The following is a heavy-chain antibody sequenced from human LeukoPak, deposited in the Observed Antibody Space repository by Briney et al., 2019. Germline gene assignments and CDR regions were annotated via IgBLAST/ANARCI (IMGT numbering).Heavy chain of an antibody. D-gene: IGHD3-9*01. J-gene: IGHJ6*02. Sequence: ESLKISCKGSGYSFTSYWIGWVRQMPGKGREWMGIIFPGDSDTRYSPSFQGQGTISADKSISTAYLQWSSLKASDTAMYYCARHSGLTPEGMDVWGQGTTVTVSS. CDR3: ARHSGLTPEGMDV. CDR1: GYSFTSYW. V-gene: IGHV5-51*01. CDR2: IFPGDSDT.